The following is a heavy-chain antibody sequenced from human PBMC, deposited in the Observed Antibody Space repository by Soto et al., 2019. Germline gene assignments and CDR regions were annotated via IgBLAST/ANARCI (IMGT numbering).Heavy chain of an antibody. J-gene: IGHJ4*02. CDR1: GGSISSAGYY. D-gene: IGHD1-1*01. CDR2: IYHSGST. Sequence: QVQLQESGPGLVKPSQTLSLTCTVSGGSISSAGYYWSWVRQHPGKGLEWIGYIYHSGSTYYNPSLKSRATISVDTSKNQFSLRLSSVTAADTAVYYCARDPMRYPTYFDYWGQGTLVTVSS. V-gene: IGHV4-31*03. CDR3: ARDPMRYPTYFDY.